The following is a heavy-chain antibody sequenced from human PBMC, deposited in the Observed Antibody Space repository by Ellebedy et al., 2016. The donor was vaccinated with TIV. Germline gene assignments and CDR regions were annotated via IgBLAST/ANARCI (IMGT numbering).Heavy chain of an antibody. V-gene: IGHV3-74*01. D-gene: IGHD2-2*01. J-gene: IGHJ3*02. CDR2: INSDGSST. CDR3: ARDTVPAALDAFDI. CDR1: GFTFTQYW. Sequence: GESLKISCAASGFTFTQYWLHWVRQAPGKGPVWVSRINSDGSSTTYADSVKGRFTISRDNAKNTLYLQMDSLRAEDTAVYYCARDTVPAALDAFDIWGQGTMVTVSS.